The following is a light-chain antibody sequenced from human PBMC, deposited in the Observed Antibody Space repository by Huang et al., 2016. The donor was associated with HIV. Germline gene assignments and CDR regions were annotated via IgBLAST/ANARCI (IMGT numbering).Light chain of an antibody. CDR1: QSLLHSNGYNY. CDR2: LGS. CDR3: MQALQTELT. J-gene: IGKJ4*01. V-gene: IGKV2-28*01. Sequence: DIVMTQSPLSLPVTPGEPASISCRSSQSLLHSNGYNYLDWYLQKPGQSQQLLIYLGSNRASGVPDRFSASGAGTDFTLKISRVEAEDVGVYYCMQALQTELTFGGGTKVEIK.